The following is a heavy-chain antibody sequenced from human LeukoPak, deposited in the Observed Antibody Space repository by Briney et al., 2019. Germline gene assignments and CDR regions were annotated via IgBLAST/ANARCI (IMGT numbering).Heavy chain of an antibody. CDR1: GFTFSSYG. D-gene: IGHD5-18*01. V-gene: IGHV3-33*01. J-gene: IGHJ3*02. Sequence: GGSLRLSCAASGFTFSSYGMHWVRQAPGKGLEWVAVIWYDGSNKYYADSVKGRFTISRDNSKNTLFLQMNSLRAEDTAVYYCAREHYTVDTAMVTGAFDIWGQGTMVTVSS. CDR2: IWYDGSNK. CDR3: AREHYTVDTAMVTGAFDI.